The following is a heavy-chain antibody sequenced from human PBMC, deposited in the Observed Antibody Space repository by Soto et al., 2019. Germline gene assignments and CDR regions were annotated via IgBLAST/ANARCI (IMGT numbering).Heavy chain of an antibody. J-gene: IGHJ5*02. V-gene: IGHV1-3*01. Sequence: RASVKVSCKASGYTFTSYAMHWVRQAPGQRLEWMGWINAGNGNTKYSQKFQGRVTITRDTSASTAYMELSSLRSEDTAVYYCARGQYSSSLLDWIDPWGQGTLVTVSS. CDR3: ARGQYSSSLLDWIDP. CDR1: GYTFTSYA. CDR2: INAGNGNT. D-gene: IGHD6-6*01.